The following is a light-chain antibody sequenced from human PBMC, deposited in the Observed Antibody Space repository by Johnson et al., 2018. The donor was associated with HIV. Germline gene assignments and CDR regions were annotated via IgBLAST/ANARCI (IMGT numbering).Light chain of an antibody. CDR2: DNN. CDR1: SSNIGNNY. V-gene: IGLV1-51*01. CDR3: GTWDSSLGAEV. Sequence: QSVLTQPPSVSAAPGQKVTISCSGSSSNIGNNYVSWYQQVPGTAPKLLIYDNNRRPSGIPDRFSGSKSGTSATLGITGLQTGDEADYYCGTWDSSLGAEVFGTGTKVTVL. J-gene: IGLJ1*01.